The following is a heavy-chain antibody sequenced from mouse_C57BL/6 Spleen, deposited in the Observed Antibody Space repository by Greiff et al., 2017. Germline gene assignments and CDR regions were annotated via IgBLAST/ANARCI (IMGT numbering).Heavy chain of an antibody. CDR3: ARKATNWYFDV. J-gene: IGHJ1*03. D-gene: IGHD1-1*01. CDR1: GFTFSSYT. CDR2: ISGGGGNT. V-gene: IGHV5-9*01. Sequence: VQLVESGGGLVKPGGSLKLSCAASGFTFSSYTMSWVRQTPEKRLEWVATISGGGGNTYYPDSVKGRFTISRDNAKNTLYLQMSSLRSEDTALYYCARKATNWYFDVWGTGTTVTVSS.